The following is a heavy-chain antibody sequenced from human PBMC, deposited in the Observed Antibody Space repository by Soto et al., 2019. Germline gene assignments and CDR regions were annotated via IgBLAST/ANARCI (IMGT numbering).Heavy chain of an antibody. J-gene: IGHJ6*02. D-gene: IGHD6-19*01. CDR1: GYTFTGYY. V-gene: IGHV1-2*04. CDR2: INPNSGGT. CDR3: ARDGAVAGTGLRGMDV. Sequence: ASVKVSCKASGYTFTGYYMHWVRQAPGQGLEWMGWINPNSGGTNYAQKFQGWVTMTRDTSISTAYMELRRLRSDDTAVYYCARDGAVAGTGLRGMDVWGQGTTVTVSS.